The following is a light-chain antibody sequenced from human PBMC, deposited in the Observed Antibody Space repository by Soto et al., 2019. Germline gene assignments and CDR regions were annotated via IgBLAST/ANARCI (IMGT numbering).Light chain of an antibody. J-gene: IGKJ5*01. Sequence: EIVLTQSPATLSLSPGERATLSCRASQSVSSYLAWYQQKPGQAPRLLIYDASNRATGIPARFSGSGSGTDFTLTISSLEPEDFAVYYCQQRSNWFSITFSQGTRPEIK. V-gene: IGKV3-11*01. CDR2: DAS. CDR1: QSVSSY. CDR3: QQRSNWFSIT.